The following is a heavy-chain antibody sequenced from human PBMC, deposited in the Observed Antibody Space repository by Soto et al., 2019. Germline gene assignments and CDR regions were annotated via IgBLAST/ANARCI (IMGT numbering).Heavy chain of an antibody. CDR3: ARDRRIAARPDYYYGMDV. Sequence: PGGSLRPSCAASGFTFSSYAMHWVRQAPGKGLEWVAVISYDGSNKYYADSVKGRFTISRDNSKNTLYLQMNSLRAEDTAVYYCARDRRIAARPDYYYGMDVWGQGTTVTVSS. J-gene: IGHJ6*02. CDR2: ISYDGSNK. V-gene: IGHV3-30-3*01. CDR1: GFTFSSYA. D-gene: IGHD6-6*01.